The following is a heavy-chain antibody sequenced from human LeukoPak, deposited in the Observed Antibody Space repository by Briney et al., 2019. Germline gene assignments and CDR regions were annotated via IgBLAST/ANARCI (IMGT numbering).Heavy chain of an antibody. V-gene: IGHV4-61*02. Sequence: SETLSLTCTVSGGSISSGSYYWSWIRQPAGKGLEGIVRIYTSGSTNYNPSLKSRVTISVDTSKNQFSLKLSSVTAADTAVYYCAREATIFGVVIMAAFDIWGQGTMVPVSS. CDR2: IYTSGST. J-gene: IGHJ3*02. CDR3: AREATIFGVVIMAAFDI. D-gene: IGHD3-3*01. CDR1: GGSISSGSYY.